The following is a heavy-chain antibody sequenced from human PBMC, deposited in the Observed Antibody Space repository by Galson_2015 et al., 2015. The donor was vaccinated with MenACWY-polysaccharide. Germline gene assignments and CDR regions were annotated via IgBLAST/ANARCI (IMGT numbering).Heavy chain of an antibody. J-gene: IGHJ4*02. CDR1: GSIFSSYR. CDR3: ARAYFLDF. CDR2: ISSSSSTI. Sequence: SLRLSCAASGSIFSSYRMNWVRQAPGKGPEWVSYISSSSSTIHYADSVKGRFTISRDNGKNSLYLQMNSLRAEDTAVYYCARAYFLDFWGQGTLVTVSS. V-gene: IGHV3-48*01. D-gene: IGHD3-16*01.